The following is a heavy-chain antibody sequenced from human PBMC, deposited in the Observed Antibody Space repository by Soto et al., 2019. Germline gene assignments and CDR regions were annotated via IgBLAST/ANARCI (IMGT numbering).Heavy chain of an antibody. CDR1: GFTFSSYA. Sequence: GGSLRLSCAASGFTFSSYAMSWVRQAPGKGLEWVSAISGSGGSTYYADSVKGRFTISRDNSKNTLYLQMNSLRAEDTAVYYCASTYYDFWSGYLSYFGYWGQGTLVTVSS. D-gene: IGHD3-3*01. CDR3: ASTYYDFWSGYLSYFGY. V-gene: IGHV3-23*01. CDR2: ISGSGGST. J-gene: IGHJ4*02.